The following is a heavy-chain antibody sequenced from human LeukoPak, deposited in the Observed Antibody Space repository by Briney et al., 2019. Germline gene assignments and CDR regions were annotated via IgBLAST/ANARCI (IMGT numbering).Heavy chain of an antibody. CDR3: AKSIITVVVPAAIAY. D-gene: IGHD2-2*01. V-gene: IGHV3-23*01. J-gene: IGHJ6*04. Sequence: GGTLRLSCAASGFTFSSYGMSWVRQAPGKGLEWVSAISGSGGSTYYADSVKGRFTISRDNSKNTLYLQMNSLRAEDTAVYYCAKSIITVVVPAAIAYWGKGTTVTVSS. CDR1: GFTFSSYG. CDR2: ISGSGGST.